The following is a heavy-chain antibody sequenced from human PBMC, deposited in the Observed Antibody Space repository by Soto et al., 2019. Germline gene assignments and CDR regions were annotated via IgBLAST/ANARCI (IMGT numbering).Heavy chain of an antibody. D-gene: IGHD3-16*01. CDR1: GFSFGTYA. J-gene: IGHJ6*03. CDR3: AKFRGPSYSYYYMDV. Sequence: EVQLLESGGGLVQPGGSLRLSCAASGFSFGTYAMKWLRQAPGRGLECVSFISGSGRTTYYAESVKGRFTVSRDNSKSTMYLQMNSLRAEDTALYYCAKFRGPSYSYYYMDVWGKGTTLTVSS. V-gene: IGHV3-23*01. CDR2: ISGSGRTT.